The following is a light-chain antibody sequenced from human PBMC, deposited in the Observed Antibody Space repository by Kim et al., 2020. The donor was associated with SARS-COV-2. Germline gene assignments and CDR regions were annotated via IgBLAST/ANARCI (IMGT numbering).Light chain of an antibody. J-gene: IGLJ3*02. CDR1: SGSFASNY. CDR2: ADY. Sequence: GKTVTISCTRSSGSFASNYVHWYQQRPGSSPTTVIFADYQRPSGVPDRFSGSIDSSSNSASLTISGLKTEDEADYYCQSYDSGNLVFGGGTQLTVL. V-gene: IGLV6-57*01. CDR3: QSYDSGNLV.